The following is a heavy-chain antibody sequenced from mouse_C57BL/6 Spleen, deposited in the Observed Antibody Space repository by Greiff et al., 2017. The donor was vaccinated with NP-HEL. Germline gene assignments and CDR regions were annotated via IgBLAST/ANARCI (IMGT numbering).Heavy chain of an antibody. V-gene: IGHV5-6*01. D-gene: IGHD1-1*01. CDR1: GFTFSSYG. J-gene: IGHJ2*01. CDR3: AREGYYGSSDY. CDR2: ISSGGSYT. Sequence: EVKLMESGGDLVKPGGSLKLSCAASGFTFSSYGMSWVRQTPDKRLEWVATISSGGSYTYYPDSVKGRFTISRDNAKNTLYLQMSSLKSEDTAMYDCAREGYYGSSDYWGQGTTLTVSS.